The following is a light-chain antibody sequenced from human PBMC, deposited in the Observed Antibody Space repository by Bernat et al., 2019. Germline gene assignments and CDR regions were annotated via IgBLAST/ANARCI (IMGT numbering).Light chain of an antibody. CDR3: SSYTSSSTRV. Sequence: QSALTQPASVSGSPGQSITISCTGTSSDVGGYNYVSWYQQHPGKAPKLMIYDVSDRHSGVSNHFSGSKSGNTASLTISGLQAEDEADYYCSSYTSSSTRVFGGGNKLTVL. V-gene: IGLV2-14*03. J-gene: IGLJ3*02. CDR2: DVS. CDR1: SSDVGGYNY.